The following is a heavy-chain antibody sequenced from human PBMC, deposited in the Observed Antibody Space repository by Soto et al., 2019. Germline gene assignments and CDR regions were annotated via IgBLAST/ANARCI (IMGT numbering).Heavy chain of an antibody. J-gene: IGHJ3*02. D-gene: IGHD6-6*01. Sequence: ASVKVSCKVSGYTLTELSMHWVRQAPGKGLEWMGGFDPEDGETIYAQKFQGRVTMTEDTSTDTAYMELSSLRSEDTAVYYCATDVKLAHAFDIRGQGTMVTVSS. CDR2: FDPEDGET. V-gene: IGHV1-24*01. CDR1: GYTLTELS. CDR3: ATDVKLAHAFDI.